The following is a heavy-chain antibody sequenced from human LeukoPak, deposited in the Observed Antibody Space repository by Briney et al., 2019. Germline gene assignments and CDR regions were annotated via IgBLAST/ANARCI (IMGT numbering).Heavy chain of an antibody. J-gene: IGHJ3*02. D-gene: IGHD3-22*01. Sequence: GESLKISCKGSGYSFTNYWIGWVRQIPGKGLEWMGIIYPGDSNTRYSPSFQGQVTISADKSINTAYLQWSSLKASDTAMYYCARRAGNSGYFSDAFDIWGQGTMVTVSS. CDR3: ARRAGNSGYFSDAFDI. CDR2: IYPGDSNT. CDR1: GYSFTNYW. V-gene: IGHV5-51*01.